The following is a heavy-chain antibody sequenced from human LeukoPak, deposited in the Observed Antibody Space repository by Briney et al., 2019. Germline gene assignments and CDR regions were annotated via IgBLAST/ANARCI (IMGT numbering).Heavy chain of an antibody. Sequence: PSETLSLTCTVSGGSISSYYWSWIRQPPGKGLEWIGYIYYSGSTNYNPSLKSRVTISVDTSKNQFSLKLSSVTAADTAVYYCARYYYGSGSYYPYFDYWGQGTLVTVSS. CDR1: GGSISSYY. D-gene: IGHD3-10*01. CDR2: IYYSGST. J-gene: IGHJ4*02. CDR3: ARYYYGSGSYYPYFDY. V-gene: IGHV4-59*01.